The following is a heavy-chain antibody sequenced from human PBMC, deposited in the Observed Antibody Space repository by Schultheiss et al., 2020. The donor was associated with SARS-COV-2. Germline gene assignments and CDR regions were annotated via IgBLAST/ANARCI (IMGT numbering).Heavy chain of an antibody. D-gene: IGHD2-2*01. J-gene: IGHJ4*02. CDR3: ARDDLGYCSSTSCPPPAY. CDR2: ISSSGSTI. V-gene: IGHV3-48*04. Sequence: GSLRLSCAASGFTFSSYAMSWVRQAPGKGLEWVSYISSSGSTIYYADSVKGRFTISRDNAKNSLYLQMNSLRAEDTAVYYCARDDLGYCSSTSCPPPAYWGQGTLVTVSS. CDR1: GFTFSSYA.